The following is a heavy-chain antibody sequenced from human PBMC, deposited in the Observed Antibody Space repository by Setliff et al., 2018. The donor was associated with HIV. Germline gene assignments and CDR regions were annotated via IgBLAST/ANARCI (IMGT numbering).Heavy chain of an antibody. Sequence: SETLSLTCAVSGYSISSAYYWGWIRQPPGKGLEWIGGVPHSGSTHYNPSLKSRVTISVDTSKNQSSLKLSSVTAADTAVYYCARERSRIVVVPAAIIARVNWFDPWGQGTLVTVSS. J-gene: IGHJ5*02. D-gene: IGHD2-2*01. V-gene: IGHV4-38-2*02. CDR1: GYSISSAYY. CDR3: ARERSRIVVVPAAIIARVNWFDP. CDR2: VPHSGST.